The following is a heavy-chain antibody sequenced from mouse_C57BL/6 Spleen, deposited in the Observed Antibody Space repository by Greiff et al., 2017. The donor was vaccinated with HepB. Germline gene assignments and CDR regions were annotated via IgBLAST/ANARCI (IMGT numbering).Heavy chain of an antibody. Sequence: QVQLQQPGAELVRPGSSVKLSCKASGYTFTSYWMHWVKQRPIQGLEWIGNIDPSDSETHYNQKFKDKDTLTVDKSSSTAYMQLSSLTSEDSAVYYCARFYGDDEAMDYWGQGTSVTVSS. V-gene: IGHV1-52*01. CDR1: GYTFTSYW. J-gene: IGHJ4*01. CDR2: IDPSDSET. D-gene: IGHD2-2*01. CDR3: ARFYGDDEAMDY.